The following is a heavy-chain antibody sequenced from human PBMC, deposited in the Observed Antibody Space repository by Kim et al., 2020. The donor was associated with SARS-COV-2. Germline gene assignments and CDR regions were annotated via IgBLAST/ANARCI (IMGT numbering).Heavy chain of an antibody. CDR3: ARGSDGSGSYFSYFDY. Sequence: SETLSLTCAVSGGSISSSNWWCWVRQPPGRGLEWIGEIYHSGSTNYNPSLKSRVTTSVDKSKNKFFLQLSSVTAAATAAYYCARGSDGSGSYFSYFDY. D-gene: IGHD3-10*01. V-gene: IGHV4-4*02. CDR1: GGSISSSNW. CDR2: IYHSGST. J-gene: IGHJ4*01.